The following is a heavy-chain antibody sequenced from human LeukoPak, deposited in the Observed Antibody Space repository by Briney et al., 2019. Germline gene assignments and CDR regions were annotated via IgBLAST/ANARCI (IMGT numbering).Heavy chain of an antibody. Sequence: GGSLRLSCAASGFTFSSYGMHWVRQAPGKGLEWVAVISYDGSNKYYADSVKGRFTTSRDNSKNTLYLQMNSLRAEDTAVYYCAKDLVVRGVMGAFDYWGQGTLVTVSS. D-gene: IGHD3-10*01. J-gene: IGHJ4*02. CDR2: ISYDGSNK. CDR3: AKDLVVRGVMGAFDY. CDR1: GFTFSSYG. V-gene: IGHV3-30*18.